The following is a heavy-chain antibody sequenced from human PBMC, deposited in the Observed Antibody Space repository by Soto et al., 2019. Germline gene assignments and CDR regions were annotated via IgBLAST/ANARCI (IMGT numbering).Heavy chain of an antibody. Sequence: PGGSLRLSCAASGFSFKDYYMTWMRQTPEKGLEWISTITSSGGNAYYAASVKGRVTISRDNAHNSLYLQMSGLRAEDTALYYCARDMYTKFVNYFDLWDQGTLVTVSS. CDR1: GFSFKDYY. CDR2: ITSSGGNA. D-gene: IGHD2-2*02. J-gene: IGHJ5*02. V-gene: IGHV3-11*01. CDR3: ARDMYTKFVNYFDL.